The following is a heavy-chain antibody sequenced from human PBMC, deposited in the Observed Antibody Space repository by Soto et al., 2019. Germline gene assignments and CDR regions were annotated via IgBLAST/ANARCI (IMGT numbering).Heavy chain of an antibody. V-gene: IGHV1-18*01. CDR2: ISGYNGNT. J-gene: IGHJ4*02. Sequence: GASVKVSCKPSGYTSSGYTSFNYGITWVRQAPGQGLEWMGWISGYNGNTNYAQNFQGRVTITTDTSTSTVYMELRSLKSDDTAVYYCARGRGVKDYHSVDAFYYWGQGSPVTVSS. CDR3: ARGRGVKDYHSVDAFYY. CDR1: GYTSSGYTSFNYG. D-gene: IGHD4-17*01.